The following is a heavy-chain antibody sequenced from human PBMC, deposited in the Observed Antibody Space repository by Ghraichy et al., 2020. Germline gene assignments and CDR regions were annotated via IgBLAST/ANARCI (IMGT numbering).Heavy chain of an antibody. J-gene: IGHJ6*02. CDR2: ISSGGIT. D-gene: IGHD5/OR15-5a*01. CDR3: ARESTPAVGGMDV. Sequence: LSLTCAASGFTVSSYYMNWVRQAPGKGLEWVSIISSGGITYNADSVKGRFTISRDNSRNTLYLHMNSLRAEDTAVYYCARESTPAVGGMDVWGQGTTVTVSS. V-gene: IGHV3-53*01. CDR1: GFTVSSYY.